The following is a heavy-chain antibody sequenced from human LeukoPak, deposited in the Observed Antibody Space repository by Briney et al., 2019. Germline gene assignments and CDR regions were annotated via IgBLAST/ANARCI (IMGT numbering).Heavy chain of an antibody. CDR2: IWYDGSDK. CDR1: GFTFSSYG. V-gene: IGHV3-33*01. D-gene: IGHD6-13*01. CDR3: ARVTSSRGAIDI. Sequence: GGSLRLSCAASGFTFSSYGMHRVRQAPGKGLGWVAVIWYDGSDKYYADSVKGRFTISRDNSKNVLYLQMNSLRAEDTAVYYCARVTSSRGAIDIWGQGTMVTVSS. J-gene: IGHJ3*02.